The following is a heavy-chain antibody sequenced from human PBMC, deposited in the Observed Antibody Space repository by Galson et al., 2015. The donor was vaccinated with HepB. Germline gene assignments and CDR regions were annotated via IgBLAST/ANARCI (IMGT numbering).Heavy chain of an antibody. J-gene: IGHJ4*02. Sequence: SVKVSCKASGYTFTSYDINWVRQATGQGLEWMGWMNPNSGNTGYAQKFQGRVTMTRNTSISTAYMELSSLRSEDTAVYYCARVFLEFGGGIVVPAAITDYWGQGTLVTVSS. CDR1: GYTFTSYD. CDR3: ARVFLEFGGGIVVPAAITDY. V-gene: IGHV1-8*01. D-gene: IGHD2-2*02. CDR2: MNPNSGNT.